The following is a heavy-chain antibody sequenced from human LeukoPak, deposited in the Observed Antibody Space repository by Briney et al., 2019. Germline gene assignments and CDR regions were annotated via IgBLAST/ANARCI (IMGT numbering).Heavy chain of an antibody. J-gene: IGHJ4*02. D-gene: IGHD2-15*01. Sequence: PGGSLRLSCVRPGLPVSCNYLGLGPPAPEKGLEWVSIIHSDYATFYADSVKGRFSISRDNSKNTLYLQMRSLRADDTAVYYCATLGGSAIGYWGQGTLVTVSS. CDR2: IHSDYAT. V-gene: IGHV3-53*01. CDR1: GLPVSCNY. CDR3: ATLGGSAIGY.